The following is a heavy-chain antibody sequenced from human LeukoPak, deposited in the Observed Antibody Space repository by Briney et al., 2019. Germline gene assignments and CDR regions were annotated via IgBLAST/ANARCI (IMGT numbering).Heavy chain of an antibody. CDR1: GGSTSGSSYH. D-gene: IGHD6-13*01. CDR2: IYYSGTT. Sequence: SETLPLTCTGSGGSTSGSSYHWGWIRQPPGKGLEWIGSIYYSGTTYYNPSLKSRVTISVDTSKNQFSLKLSSVTAADTAVYHCARGYSSDYWGQGTLVTVSS. J-gene: IGHJ4*02. V-gene: IGHV4-39*01. CDR3: ARGYSSDY.